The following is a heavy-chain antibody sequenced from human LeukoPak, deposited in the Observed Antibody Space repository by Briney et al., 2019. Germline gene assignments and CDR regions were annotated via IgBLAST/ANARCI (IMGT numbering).Heavy chain of an antibody. CDR2: MNPHSGNT. D-gene: IGHD1-26*01. Sequence: ASVKVSCKASGYTFTSYDINWVRQATGQGLEWMGWMNPHSGNTGYAQKFQGRVTITRNTSISTAYMELSSLRSEDTAVYYCAITYSLNSDYYYYYYMDVWGKGTTVTVSS. CDR1: GYTFTSYD. CDR3: AITYSLNSDYYYYYYMDV. V-gene: IGHV1-8*03. J-gene: IGHJ6*03.